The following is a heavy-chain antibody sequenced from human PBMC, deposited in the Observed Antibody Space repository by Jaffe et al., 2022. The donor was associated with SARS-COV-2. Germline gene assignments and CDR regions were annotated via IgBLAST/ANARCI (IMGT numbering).Heavy chain of an antibody. CDR1: GFTFSSYG. CDR2: ISYDGSNK. J-gene: IGHJ3*02. V-gene: IGHV3-30*18. Sequence: QVQLVESGGGVVQPGRSLRLSCAASGFTFSSYGMHWVRQAPGKGLEWVAVISYDGSNKYYADSVKGRFTISRDNSKNTLYLQMNSLRAEDTAVYYCAKDLIYYYDSSVSDAFDIWGQGTMVTVSS. D-gene: IGHD3-22*01. CDR3: AKDLIYYYDSSVSDAFDI.